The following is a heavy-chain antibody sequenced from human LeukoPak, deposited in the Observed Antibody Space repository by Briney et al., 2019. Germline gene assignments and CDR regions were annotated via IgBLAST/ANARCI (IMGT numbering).Heavy chain of an antibody. Sequence: PGGSLRLSCAASGFTVSSNYMSWVRQAPGKGLEWVSVIYSGGSTYYAGSVKGRFTISRDNSKNTLYLQMNSLRAEDTAVYYCARDTIAPSSSWYPADYYGMDVWGQGTTVTVSS. CDR3: ARDTIAPSSSWYPADYYGMDV. CDR2: IYSGGST. CDR1: GFTVSSNY. D-gene: IGHD6-13*01. J-gene: IGHJ6*02. V-gene: IGHV3-53*01.